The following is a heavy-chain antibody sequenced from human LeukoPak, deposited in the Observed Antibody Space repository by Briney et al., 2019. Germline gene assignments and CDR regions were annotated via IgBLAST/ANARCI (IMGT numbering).Heavy chain of an antibody. CDR1: GGSISSHY. Sequence: SETLSLTCTVSGGSISSHYWSWIRQPPGKGLEWIGYIYYSGSTNYNPSLKSRVTISVDTSKNQLSLKLSSVTAADTAVYYCARASEIKADAFDIWGQGTMVTVSS. J-gene: IGHJ3*02. V-gene: IGHV4-59*11. CDR2: IYYSGST. CDR3: ARASEIKADAFDI. D-gene: IGHD3-10*01.